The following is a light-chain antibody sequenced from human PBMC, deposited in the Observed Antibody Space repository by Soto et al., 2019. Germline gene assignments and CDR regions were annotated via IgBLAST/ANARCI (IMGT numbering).Light chain of an antibody. CDR3: QQADSFPYT. Sequence: DIQMTQSPSSVSASVGDRVTMACRASQGVSSWLAWYQQKPGKAPKLLIYGATTLQSRVPSRFSGSGSGTDFTLTISSLQPEDFATYYCQQADSFPYTFGPGTKLEIK. J-gene: IGKJ2*01. V-gene: IGKV1-12*01. CDR1: QGVSSW. CDR2: GAT.